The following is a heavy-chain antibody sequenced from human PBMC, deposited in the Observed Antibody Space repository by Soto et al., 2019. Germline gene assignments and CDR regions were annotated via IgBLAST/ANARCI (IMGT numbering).Heavy chain of an antibody. CDR2: INAGNGNT. V-gene: IGHV1-3*01. CDR1: GYTFTSYA. D-gene: IGHD3-16*02. J-gene: IGHJ4*02. Sequence: ASVKVSCKASGYTFTSYAMHWVRQAPGQRLEWMGWINAGNGNTKYSQKFQGRVTITRDTSASTAYMELSSLRSEDTAVYYCARTPLSTFGGVIVELDYWGQGTLVTVSS. CDR3: ARTPLSTFGGVIVELDY.